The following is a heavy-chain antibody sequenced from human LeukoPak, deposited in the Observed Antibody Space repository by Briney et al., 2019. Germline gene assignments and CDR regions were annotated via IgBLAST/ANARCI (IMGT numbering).Heavy chain of an antibody. V-gene: IGHV1-18*01. J-gene: IGHJ4*02. CDR2: INPSNGDT. CDR3: ARGLDEATWEPRLGY. CDR1: GYTFTTYD. D-gene: IGHD3-16*01. Sequence: ASVKVSCKTSGYTFTTYDNNWVRQAPGQGLELVGWINPSNGDTNYAAKFQGRVTMTTDTSTTTLYLELRSLSSDDTAIYYCARGLDEATWEPRLGYWGQGTLVTVSS.